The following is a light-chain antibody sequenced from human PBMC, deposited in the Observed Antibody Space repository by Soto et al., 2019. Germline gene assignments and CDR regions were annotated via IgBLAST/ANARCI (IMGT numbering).Light chain of an antibody. J-gene: IGLJ1*01. Sequence: QSVLTQPPSASGTPGQRVTISCSGSSSNIGSNYVYWYQQLPGTAPKLLIYRNKQRPSGVPDRFSGSKSGTSASLAISGLRSEDEADYYCAAWDDSLSGLVFGTGTKVTVL. CDR3: AAWDDSLSGLV. CDR2: RNK. CDR1: SSNIGSNY. V-gene: IGLV1-47*01.